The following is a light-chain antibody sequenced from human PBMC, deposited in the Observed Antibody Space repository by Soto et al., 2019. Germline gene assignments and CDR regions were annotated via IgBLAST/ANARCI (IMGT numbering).Light chain of an antibody. CDR3: QTWGTGIHVV. J-gene: IGLJ2*01. V-gene: IGLV4-69*01. CDR1: RGHSSYV. Sequence: QLVLTQSPSASASLGASVKLTCTLSRGHSSYVIAWHQQQPEKGPRYLMNLNSDGSHSKGDGIPDRFSGSSSGAERYLTISSLQSEDEADYYCQTWGTGIHVVFGGGTKLTVL. CDR2: LNSDGSH.